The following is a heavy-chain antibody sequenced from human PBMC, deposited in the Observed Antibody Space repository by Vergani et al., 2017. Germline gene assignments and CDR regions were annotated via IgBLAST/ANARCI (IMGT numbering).Heavy chain of an antibody. CDR1: GFTFSSYA. Sequence: EVQLLESGGGLVQPGGSLRLSCAASGFTFSSYAMSWVRQAPGKGLEWVSIISGSATGGVTYDADSVKGRFTIFRDNSKNTLYLQMNSLRAEDTAVYYCAKLPCGRVVGPLYYFDSWGQGTLVTVSS. V-gene: IGHV3-23*01. CDR2: ISGSATGGVT. J-gene: IGHJ4*02. D-gene: IGHD1-26*01. CDR3: AKLPCGRVVGPLYYFDS.